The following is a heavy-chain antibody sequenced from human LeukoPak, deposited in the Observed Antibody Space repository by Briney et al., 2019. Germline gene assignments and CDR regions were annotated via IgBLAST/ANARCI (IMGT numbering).Heavy chain of an antibody. J-gene: IGHJ4*02. CDR2: ISGSGGST. Sequence: GGPLRLSCAASGFTFSSYGMSWVRQAPGKALEWVSVISGSGGSTYYADSVKGRFTISRDNSKNTLSLQLHSLRAEDAAVYYCAKAPVTTCSGAYCYPFDYWGQGTLVTVSS. CDR1: GFTFSSYG. D-gene: IGHD2-21*01. CDR3: AKAPVTTCSGAYCYPFDY. V-gene: IGHV3-23*01.